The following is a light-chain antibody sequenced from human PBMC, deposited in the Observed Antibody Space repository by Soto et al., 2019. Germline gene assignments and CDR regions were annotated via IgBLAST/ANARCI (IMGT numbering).Light chain of an antibody. CDR2: GAS. Sequence: EVVLTQSPGTLSLSPGERATLSCRASQAVSSILLAWYQQKPGQAPRLLIYGASSRATGIPDRFSGSGSGTDFTLTVSRLEPEDLAVYYCQQHGTSPIFGGGTMVEIK. CDR3: QQHGTSPI. J-gene: IGKJ4*01. V-gene: IGKV3-20*01. CDR1: QAVSSIL.